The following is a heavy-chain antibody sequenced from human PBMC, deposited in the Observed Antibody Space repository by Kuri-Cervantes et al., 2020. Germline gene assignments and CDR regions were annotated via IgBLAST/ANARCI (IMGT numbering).Heavy chain of an antibody. Sequence: GESLKISCAASGFTVSSNYVSWVRQAPGKGLEWVSVIYSGGSTYYADSVKGRFTISRDNSKNTLYLQMNSLRAEDTAVYYCAREGNYYDRSKGWFDPWGQGTLVTVSS. CDR3: AREGNYYDRSKGWFDP. CDR1: GFTVSSNY. J-gene: IGHJ5*02. V-gene: IGHV3-53*05. D-gene: IGHD3-22*01. CDR2: IYSGGST.